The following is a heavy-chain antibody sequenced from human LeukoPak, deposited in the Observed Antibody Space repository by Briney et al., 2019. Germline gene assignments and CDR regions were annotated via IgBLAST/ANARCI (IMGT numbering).Heavy chain of an antibody. D-gene: IGHD2/OR15-2a*01. CDR2: IYYSGYT. V-gene: IGHV4-39*07. CDR3: AQDSAPNLLAYFDY. Sequence: SETLSLTCTVSGGSISNRSHFWGWIRQTPGKGLEWFGSIYYSGYTYYNPSLKSRVTISVDTSKNQFSLRLNSVTAADTAVYYCAQDSAPNLLAYFDYWGQGILVTVSS. CDR1: GGSISNRSHF. J-gene: IGHJ4*02.